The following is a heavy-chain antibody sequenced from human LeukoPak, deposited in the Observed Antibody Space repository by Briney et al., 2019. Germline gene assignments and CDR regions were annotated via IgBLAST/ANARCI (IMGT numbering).Heavy chain of an antibody. CDR3: ARLVAAAGFDY. J-gene: IGHJ4*02. V-gene: IGHV3-74*01. D-gene: IGHD6-13*01. Sequence: PGGSLRLSCAASGFTFSSYWMHWVRQAPGKGLVWVSRINTDGSTTSYADSVEGRFTISRDNAKNTLYLQMNSLRAEDTAVYYCARLVAAAGFDYWGQGTLVTVSS. CDR1: GFTFSSYW. CDR2: INTDGSTT.